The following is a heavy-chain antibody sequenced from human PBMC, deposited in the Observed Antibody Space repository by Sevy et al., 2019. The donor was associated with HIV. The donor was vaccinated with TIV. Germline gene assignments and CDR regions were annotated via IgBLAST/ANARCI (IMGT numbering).Heavy chain of an antibody. Sequence: SETLSLTCAVYGGSFSGYYWSWIRQPPGKGLEWIGEINHSGSTNYNPSLKSRVTISVDTSKNQFSLKLSSVTAADTAVYYCARLDATRPKGYYFDYWGQGTLVTVSS. D-gene: IGHD1-1*01. J-gene: IGHJ4*02. CDR3: ARLDATRPKGYYFDY. CDR1: GGSFSGYY. V-gene: IGHV4-34*01. CDR2: INHSGST.